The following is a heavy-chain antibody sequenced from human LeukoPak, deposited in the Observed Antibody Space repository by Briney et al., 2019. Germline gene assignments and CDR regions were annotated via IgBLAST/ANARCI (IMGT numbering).Heavy chain of an antibody. CDR1: GFTFSSYS. CDR3: ASDRVC. V-gene: IGHV3-48*04. J-gene: IGHJ4*02. CDR2: ITGSSTTT. Sequence: GGSLRLSCAASGFTFSSYSMNWVRQAPGKGLEWISYITGSSTTTHYADSMKGRFTISRDNAKNSLYLQMNSLRAEDTAVYFCASDRVCWGQGTLVTVSS.